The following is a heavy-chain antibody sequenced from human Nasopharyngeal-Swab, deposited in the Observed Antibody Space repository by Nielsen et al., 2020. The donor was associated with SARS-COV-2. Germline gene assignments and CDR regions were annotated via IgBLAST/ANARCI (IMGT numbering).Heavy chain of an antibody. D-gene: IGHD6-6*01. J-gene: IGHJ6*02. V-gene: IGHV3-15*01. CDR3: ARHTEYGDGMDV. CDR1: GFTFSNAW. CDR2: IKSKTDGGTT. Sequence: GESLKISCAASGFTFSNAWMSWVRQAPGKGLEWVGRIKSKTDGGTTDYAAPVKGRFTISRDDSKNTLYLQMDSLKTEDTAVYYCARHTEYGDGMDVWGQGTTVTVSS.